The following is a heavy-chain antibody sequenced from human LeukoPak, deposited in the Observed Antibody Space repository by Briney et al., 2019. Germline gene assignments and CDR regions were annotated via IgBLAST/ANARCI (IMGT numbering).Heavy chain of an antibody. J-gene: IGHJ4*02. CDR2: ISGSGDAT. D-gene: IGHD2-21*01. V-gene: IGHV3-23*01. CDR1: GFTYGSYA. Sequence: GGSLRLSCAASGFTYGSYAMSWVRQAPGKGLEWVSLISGSGDATKTADSVKGRFTISRGNSKNTLYLLMNNLGDEDTAVYFCARSDCGSDGCKLLNSWGQGTLVTVSS. CDR3: ARSDCGSDGCKLLNS.